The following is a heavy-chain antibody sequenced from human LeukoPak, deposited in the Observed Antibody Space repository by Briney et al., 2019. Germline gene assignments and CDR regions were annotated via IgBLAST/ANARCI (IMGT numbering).Heavy chain of an antibody. V-gene: IGHV4-30-4*08. Sequence: PSETLSLTCTVSGGSISSGDYYWSWIRQPPGKGLEWIGYIYYSGSTYYNPSLKSRVTISVDTSKNQFSLKLSSVTAADTAVYYCARFVRIAAAALNPGYYFDYWGQGTLVTVSS. CDR3: ARFVRIAAAALNPGYYFDY. J-gene: IGHJ4*02. CDR2: IYYSGST. CDR1: GGSISSGDYY. D-gene: IGHD6-13*01.